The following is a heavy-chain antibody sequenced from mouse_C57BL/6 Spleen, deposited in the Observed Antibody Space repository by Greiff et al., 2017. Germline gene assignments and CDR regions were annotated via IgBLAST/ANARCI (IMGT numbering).Heavy chain of an antibody. Sequence: QVQLQQPGAELVRPGSSVKLSCKASGYTFTSYWMHWVKQRPIQGLEWIGNIDPSDSETHYNQKFKYKATLTVDKSSSTAYIQLSSLTSADSAVYYCARSQTAQATLFAYWGQGTLVTVSA. J-gene: IGHJ3*01. CDR1: GYTFTSYW. D-gene: IGHD3-2*02. CDR2: IDPSDSET. CDR3: ARSQTAQATLFAY. V-gene: IGHV1-52*01.